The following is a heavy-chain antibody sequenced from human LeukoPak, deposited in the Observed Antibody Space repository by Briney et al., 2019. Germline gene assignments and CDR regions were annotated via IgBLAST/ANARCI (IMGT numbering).Heavy chain of an antibody. CDR3: AREVIWFGEADWFDP. Sequence: SETLSLTCTISGGSVSDYYWSWIRQSPGKGLEWIGYIYHTGSTSYSPSLKSRVTISADTSKNQFSLKLSSVTAADTAVYYCAREVIWFGEADWFDPWGQGTLVTVSS. V-gene: IGHV4-59*02. CDR2: IYHTGST. D-gene: IGHD3-10*01. CDR1: GGSVSDYY. J-gene: IGHJ5*02.